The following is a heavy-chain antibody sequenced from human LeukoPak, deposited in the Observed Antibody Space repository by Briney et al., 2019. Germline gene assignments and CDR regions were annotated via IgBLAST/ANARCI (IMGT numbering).Heavy chain of an antibody. CDR3: ARQGTGDAFDI. Sequence: GGSLRLSCAASGFTFSSYAMSWVRQAPGKGLEWVSSISGSSSYKYYADSVKGRFTISRDNAKNSLYLQMNSLRAEDTAVFYCARQGTGDAFDIWGQGTMVTVSS. CDR1: GFTFSSYA. J-gene: IGHJ3*02. V-gene: IGHV3-21*01. CDR2: ISGSSSYK.